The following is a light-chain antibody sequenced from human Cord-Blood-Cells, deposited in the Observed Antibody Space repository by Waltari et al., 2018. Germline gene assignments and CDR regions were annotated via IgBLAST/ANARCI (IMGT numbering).Light chain of an antibody. V-gene: IGLV2-14*01. CDR2: EVS. CDR1: SSDVGGYNY. CDR3: SSYTSSSTVV. J-gene: IGLJ2*01. Sequence: QSALTQPASVSGSPGQSITISCTGTSSDVGGYNYVSWYQQHPGKAPKLMIYEVSNGPSGVSSRFSGSKSGNTASLTISGLQAEDEADYYCSSYTSSSTVVFGGGTKLTVL.